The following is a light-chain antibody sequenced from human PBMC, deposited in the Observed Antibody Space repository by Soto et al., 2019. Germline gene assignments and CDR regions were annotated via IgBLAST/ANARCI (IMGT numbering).Light chain of an antibody. Sequence: DIVMTQSPLSLPVTPGEPASISCRSSQSLLHTIGYNHLDWYMPKPGQSPQFLMSMSSRPASVDPDRFSGNGSGTDFTLKISRVEAEDVGVYLCIQALQTPRTFGQGTKVEIK. J-gene: IGKJ1*01. CDR3: IQALQTPRT. CDR1: QSLLHTIGYNH. V-gene: IGKV2-28*01. CDR2: MSS.